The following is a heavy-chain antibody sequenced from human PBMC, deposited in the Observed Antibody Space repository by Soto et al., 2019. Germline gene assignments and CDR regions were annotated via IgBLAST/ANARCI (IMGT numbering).Heavy chain of an antibody. CDR1: GFTFSSYW. J-gene: IGHJ6*02. V-gene: IGHV3-7*03. CDR2: IKQDGSEK. D-gene: IGHD3-22*01. Sequence: GSLRLSCAASGFTFSSYWMSWVRQAPGKGLEWVANIKQDGSEKYYVDSVKGRFTISRDNAKNSLYLQMNSLRAEDTAVYYCARDWVYDSSGYHYFYYYYYGMDVWGQGTTVTVSS. CDR3: ARDWVYDSSGYHYFYYYYYGMDV.